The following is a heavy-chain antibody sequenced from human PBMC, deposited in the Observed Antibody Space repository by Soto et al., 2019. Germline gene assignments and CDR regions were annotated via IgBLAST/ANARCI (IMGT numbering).Heavy chain of an antibody. J-gene: IGHJ6*02. CDR2: IIPIFGTA. V-gene: IGHV1-69*12. CDR3: ATEGDGSGSYYYGMDV. CDR1: GGTFSSYA. D-gene: IGHD3-22*01. Sequence: QVQQVQSGAEVKKPGSSVKVSCKASGGTFSSYAITWVQQAPGQGLEWMGGIIPIFGTANYAQKFQGRVTITADESTSTAYMELSSLRSEDTAVYYCATEGDGSGSYYYGMDVWGQGTTVTVSS.